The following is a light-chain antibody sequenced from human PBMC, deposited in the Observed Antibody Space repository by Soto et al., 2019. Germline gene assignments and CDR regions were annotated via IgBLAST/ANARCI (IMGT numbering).Light chain of an antibody. CDR2: DVS. Sequence: QSALTQPASVSGSPGQSITISCTGTSSDVGGYNYVSWYQQHPGKAPKLMIYDVSDRPSGVSNRFSGPKSGNTASLTISGLQAEDEADYYCSSYTSGFYVFGTGTKLTVL. J-gene: IGLJ1*01. CDR1: SSDVGGYNY. V-gene: IGLV2-14*01. CDR3: SSYTSGFYV.